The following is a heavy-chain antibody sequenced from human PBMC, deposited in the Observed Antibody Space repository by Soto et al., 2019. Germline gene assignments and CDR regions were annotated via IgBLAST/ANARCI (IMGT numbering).Heavy chain of an antibody. CDR1: GYTFTSYG. CDR2: ISAYNGNT. D-gene: IGHD3-22*01. V-gene: IGHV1-18*01. CDR3: ARDQYYYDSSGYYYNWFDP. J-gene: IGHJ5*02. Sequence: APVKVSCKASGYTFTSYGISWVRQAPGQGLEWMGWISAYNGNTNYAQKLQGRVTMTTDTSTSTAYMELRSLRSDDTAVYYCARDQYYYDSSGYYYNWFDPWGQGTLVTVSS.